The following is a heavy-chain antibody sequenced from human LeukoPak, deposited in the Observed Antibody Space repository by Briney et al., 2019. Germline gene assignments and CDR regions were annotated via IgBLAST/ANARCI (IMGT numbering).Heavy chain of an antibody. D-gene: IGHD6-19*01. J-gene: IGHJ4*02. CDR1: GYTFTSYD. Sequence: ASVKVSRKASGYTFTSYDINWVRQATGQGLEWMGWMNPNSGNTGYAQKFQGRVTITRNTSISTAYMELSSLRSEDTAVYYCARASLGGWTHNWGQGTLVSVSS. CDR2: MNPNSGNT. CDR3: ARASLGGWTHN. V-gene: IGHV1-8*03.